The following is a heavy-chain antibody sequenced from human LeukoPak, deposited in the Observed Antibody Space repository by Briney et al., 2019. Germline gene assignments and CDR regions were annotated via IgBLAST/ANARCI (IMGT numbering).Heavy chain of an antibody. CDR3: ARDKVVGATIFDY. D-gene: IGHD1-26*01. CDR1: GFTLSTYW. J-gene: IGHJ4*02. CDR2: IKQDGSEK. Sequence: GGSLRLSCAASGFTLSTYWMSWVRQAPGKGLEWVPNIKQDGSEKYYEDSVKGRFTISRDNAKNSLYLQMNSLRAEDTAVYYCARDKVVGATIFDYWGQGTLVTVSS. V-gene: IGHV3-7*03.